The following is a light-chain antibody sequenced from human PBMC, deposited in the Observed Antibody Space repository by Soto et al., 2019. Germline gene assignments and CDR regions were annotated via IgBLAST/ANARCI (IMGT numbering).Light chain of an antibody. V-gene: IGLV2-14*01. Sequence: QSALTQPASVSGSPGQSITISCTGTSSDVGGYNYVSWYQQHPGKAPKLMIYDVSNQPSGVSNRFSGSKSGNTASLTISGLQAEDEANYYCSSYTSSSTVLFGGGTKLTVL. CDR3: SSYTSSSTVL. CDR2: DVS. J-gene: IGLJ2*01. CDR1: SSDVGGYNY.